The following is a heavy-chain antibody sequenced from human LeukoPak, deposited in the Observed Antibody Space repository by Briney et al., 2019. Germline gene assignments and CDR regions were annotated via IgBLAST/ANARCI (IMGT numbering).Heavy chain of an antibody. V-gene: IGHV1-46*01. CDR2: INTNNGRT. J-gene: IGHJ4*02. D-gene: IGHD3-10*01. CDR1: GYTFITYF. CDR3: VREKAGGYFDF. Sequence: ASVKVSCKTSGYTFITYFIHWLRQAPGQGLEWMGMINTNNGRTNQPQTFRGSVTLTRDVSASTVYMEMSSLRSDDTAIYYCVREKAGGYFDFWGQGTLVTVSS.